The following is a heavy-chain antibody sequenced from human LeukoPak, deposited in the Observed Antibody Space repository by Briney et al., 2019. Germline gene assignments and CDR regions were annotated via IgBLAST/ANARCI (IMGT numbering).Heavy chain of an antibody. CDR1: GFTFSYYS. CDR3: ARDLSPVVRASPMGY. J-gene: IGHJ4*02. CDR2: ISSSSGTI. Sequence: GGSLRLSCAASGFTFSYYSMNWVRQAPGKGLEWVSYISSSSGTIFYADSVKGRFTISRDNARNSLYLQMNSLRAEDTAVYYCARDLSPVVRASPMGYWGQGTLVTVSS. V-gene: IGHV3-48*01. D-gene: IGHD3-10*01.